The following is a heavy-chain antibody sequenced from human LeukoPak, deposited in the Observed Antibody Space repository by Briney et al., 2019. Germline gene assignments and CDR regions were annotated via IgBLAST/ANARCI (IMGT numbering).Heavy chain of an antibody. J-gene: IGHJ6*03. D-gene: IGHD2-2*01. V-gene: IGHV3-20*04. CDR2: INWNGGST. CDR1: GFTFDDYG. Sequence: GGSLRLSCAASGFTFDDYGMSWVRQAPGKGLEWVSGINWNGGSTGYADSVKGRFTISRDNAKNSLYLQTNSLRTEDTAVYYCARDPRPIVVVPAGARYYMDVWGKGTTVTVSS. CDR3: ARDPRPIVVVPAGARYYMDV.